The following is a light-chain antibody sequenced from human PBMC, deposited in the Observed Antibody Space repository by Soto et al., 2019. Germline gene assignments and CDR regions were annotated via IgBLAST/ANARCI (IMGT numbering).Light chain of an antibody. CDR1: QSVSSD. V-gene: IGKV3-15*01. CDR3: QHYNNWPRT. Sequence: EIVMTQSPATLSVSPGERATLSCRASQSVSSDLAWYQQKPGQAPRLLIYGASTRATGIPARFSGSGSGTEFTLTCSSLQSEDFAVYYCQHYNNWPRTFGQGTKVEIK. CDR2: GAS. J-gene: IGKJ1*01.